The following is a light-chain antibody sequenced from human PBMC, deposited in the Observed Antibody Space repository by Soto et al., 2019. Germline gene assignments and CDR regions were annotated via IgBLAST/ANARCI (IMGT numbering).Light chain of an antibody. CDR1: SSDVGGYNY. V-gene: IGLV2-14*01. J-gene: IGLJ1*01. CDR3: RSYTSSSTLV. CDR2: EVS. Sequence: QSVLTQPASVSGSPGQSITISCTGTSSDVGGYNYVSWYQQHPGKAPKLMIYEVSNRPSGVSNRFSGSKSGNTASLTISGLQADDEADYYCRSYTSSSTLVFGTGTKLTVL.